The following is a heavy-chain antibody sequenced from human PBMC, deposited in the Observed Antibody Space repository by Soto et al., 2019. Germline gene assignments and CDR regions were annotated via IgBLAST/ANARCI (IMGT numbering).Heavy chain of an antibody. CDR3: ARDKITGLFDY. V-gene: IGHV4-34*01. Sequence: QVQLQQWGAGLLKPSETLSLTCAVYGGSFSGYYWTWIRQPPGTGLEWIGEINHSGSTNYNPSLKSRVTISVDTSKIQFSLNLTSVTAADTAVYYCARDKITGLFDYWGQGTLVTVSS. CDR2: INHSGST. D-gene: IGHD2-8*02. J-gene: IGHJ4*02. CDR1: GGSFSGYY.